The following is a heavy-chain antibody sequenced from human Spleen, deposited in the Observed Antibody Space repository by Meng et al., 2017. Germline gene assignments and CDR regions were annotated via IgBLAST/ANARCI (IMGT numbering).Heavy chain of an antibody. V-gene: IGHV4-34*01. CDR3: ARDRHSGSPYWFDP. Sequence: QVQLQPWGAGLLKPSETLSLTCAVYGGSFSGYYWSWIRQPPGKGLEWIGEINHSGSTNYNPSLKSRVTISVDTSKNQFSLKLSSVTAADTAVYFCARDRHSGSPYWFDPWGQGTLVTVSS. J-gene: IGHJ5*02. CDR1: GGSFSGYY. D-gene: IGHD1-26*01. CDR2: INHSGST.